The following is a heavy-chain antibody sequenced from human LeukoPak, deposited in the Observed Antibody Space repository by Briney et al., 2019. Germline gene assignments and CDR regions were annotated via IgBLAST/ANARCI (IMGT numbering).Heavy chain of an antibody. Sequence: ASVKVSCKASGYTFTSYGISWVRQAPGQGLEWRGWISAYNGNTNYAQKLQGRVTMTTDTSTSTAYMELRSLRSDDTAVYYCARVLDYYDSSGQYYYYGMDVWGQGTTVTVSS. D-gene: IGHD3-22*01. CDR2: ISAYNGNT. CDR1: GYTFTSYG. J-gene: IGHJ6*02. V-gene: IGHV1-18*01. CDR3: ARVLDYYDSSGQYYYYGMDV.